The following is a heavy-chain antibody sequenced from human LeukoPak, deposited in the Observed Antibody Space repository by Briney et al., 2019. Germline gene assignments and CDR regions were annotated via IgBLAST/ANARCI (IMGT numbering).Heavy chain of an antibody. CDR2: IYYSGST. J-gene: IGHJ3*02. CDR3: ARGQGYSGYDAFDI. D-gene: IGHD5-12*01. V-gene: IGHV4-59*01. Sequence: PSETLSLTCTVSGGSISSYYWSWIRQPPGKGLEWIGYIYYSGSTNYNPSLKSRVTISVDTSKNQFSLKLSSVTAADTAVYYCARGQGYSGYDAFDIWGQGTMVTVSS. CDR1: GGSISSYY.